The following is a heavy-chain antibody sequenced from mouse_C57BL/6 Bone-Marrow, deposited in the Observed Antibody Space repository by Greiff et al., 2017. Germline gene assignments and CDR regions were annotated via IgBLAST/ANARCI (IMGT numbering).Heavy chain of an antibody. CDR1: GYTFTSYW. CDR2: IHPNSGST. J-gene: IGHJ3*01. Sequence: QVQLQQPGAELVKPGASVKLSCKASGYTFTSYWMHWVKQRPGQGLEWIGMIHPNSGSTNYNEKFKSKATLTVDKSSSTAYMQLSSLTSEDSAVYYGARPYYYGPWFAYWGQGTLVTVSA. V-gene: IGHV1-64*01. D-gene: IGHD1-1*01. CDR3: ARPYYYGPWFAY.